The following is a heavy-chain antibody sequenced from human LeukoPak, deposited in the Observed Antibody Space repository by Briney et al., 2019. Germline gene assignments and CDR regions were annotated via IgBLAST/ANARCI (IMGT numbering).Heavy chain of an antibody. CDR2: IIPIFGTA. CDR1: GGTFSSYA. J-gene: IGHJ4*02. Sequence: ASVKVPCKASGGTFSSYAISWVRQAPGQGLEWMGGIIPIFGTANYAQKFQGRVTITADESTSTAYMELSSLRSEDTAVYYCARGSKSGSPYYFDYWGQGTLVTVSS. CDR3: ARGSKSGSPYYFDY. V-gene: IGHV1-69*13. D-gene: IGHD1-26*01.